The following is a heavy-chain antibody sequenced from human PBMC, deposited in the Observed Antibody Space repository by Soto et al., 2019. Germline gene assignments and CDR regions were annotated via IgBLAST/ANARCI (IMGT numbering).Heavy chain of an antibody. D-gene: IGHD6-13*01. V-gene: IGHV2-5*01. CDR1: GFSLSTSGVG. J-gene: IGHJ1*01. CDR2: IYWNDDK. CDR3: AHRLYLHSSSWPYLAEYFQH. Sequence: SGPTLVNPTQTLTLTCTFSGFSLSTSGVGAGWIRQPPGKALEWLALIYWNDDKRYSPSLKSRLTITKDTSKNQVVLTMTNMDPVDTATYYCAHRLYLHSSSWPYLAEYFQHWGQGTLVTVSS.